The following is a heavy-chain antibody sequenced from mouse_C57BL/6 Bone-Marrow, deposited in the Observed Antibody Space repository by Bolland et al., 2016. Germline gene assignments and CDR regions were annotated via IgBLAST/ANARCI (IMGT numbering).Heavy chain of an antibody. D-gene: IGHD2-5*01. J-gene: IGHJ2*01. CDR3: ARLSNPYYFDY. V-gene: IGHV1-55*01. CDR2: GSGST. Sequence: GSGSTNYNEKFKSKATLTVDTSSSTAYMQLSSLTSEDSAVYYCARLSNPYYFDYWGQGTT.